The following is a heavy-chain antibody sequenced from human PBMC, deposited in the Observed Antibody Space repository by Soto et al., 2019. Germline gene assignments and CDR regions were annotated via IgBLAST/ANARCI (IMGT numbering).Heavy chain of an antibody. V-gene: IGHV3-74*01. CDR1: DSPFISNW. J-gene: IGHJ4*02. CDR3: VRTSLVVAAATREDY. D-gene: IGHD2-15*01. CDR2: INSDGSST. Sequence: EVQLVESGGGLVHLGGSWGPSLQASDSPFISNWRPWFRQPPGKGLVWVSRINSDGSSTSYADSVKGRFTISRDNAKNTLYLQMNSLRAEDTAVYYCVRTSLVVAAATREDYWGQGTLVTVSS.